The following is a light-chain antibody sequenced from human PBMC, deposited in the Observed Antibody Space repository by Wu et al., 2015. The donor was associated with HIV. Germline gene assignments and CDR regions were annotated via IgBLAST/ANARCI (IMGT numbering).Light chain of an antibody. V-gene: IGKV1-NL1*01. CDR2: AAS. Sequence: DIQMTQSPSSLSASVTDKVTITCRASQDIRNSVAWLQQRPGQAPKLLVYAASTLERGISSRFSGTGYGTDFTLTISGLQPEDFATYYCQQHSSIPFSFGQGTRLDIK. CDR1: QDIRNS. J-gene: IGKJ2*03. CDR3: QQHSSIPFS.